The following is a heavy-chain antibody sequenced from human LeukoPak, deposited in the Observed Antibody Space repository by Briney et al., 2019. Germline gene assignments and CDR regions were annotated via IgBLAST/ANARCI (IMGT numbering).Heavy chain of an antibody. D-gene: IGHD6-19*01. CDR1: GYSISSGYY. Sequence: SETLSLTCAVSGYSISSGYYWGWIRQPPGKGLEWIGSIYHSGSTYYNPSLKSRVTILVDTSKNQFSLKLSSVTAADTPVYYCARQMGIAVAGTGTYYFDYWGQGTLVTVSS. J-gene: IGHJ4*02. CDR2: IYHSGST. CDR3: ARQMGIAVAGTGTYYFDY. V-gene: IGHV4-38-2*01.